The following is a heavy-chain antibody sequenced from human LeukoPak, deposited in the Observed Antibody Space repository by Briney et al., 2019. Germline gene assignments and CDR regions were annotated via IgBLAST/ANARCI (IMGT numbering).Heavy chain of an antibody. CDR2: ISSSGSTI. V-gene: IGHV3-48*03. J-gene: IGHJ3*02. D-gene: IGHD3-3*01. Sequence: GGPLRLSCAASGFTFSSYEMNWVRQAPGKGLEWVSYISSSGSTIYYADSVKGRFTISRDNAKSSLYLQMDSLRAEDTAVYYCARDIFLSAGAFDIWGQGTMVSVSS. CDR1: GFTFSSYE. CDR3: ARDIFLSAGAFDI.